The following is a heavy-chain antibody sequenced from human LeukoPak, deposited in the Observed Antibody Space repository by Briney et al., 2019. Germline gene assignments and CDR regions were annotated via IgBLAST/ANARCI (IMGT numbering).Heavy chain of an antibody. CDR3: ARLQMETAMVRFDY. Sequence: SETLSLTCTVSGASISGYHWSWIRQPPGKGLEWIGYIYYSGSTSYNPSLKSRVTISLGTSKNQFSLRLSSVTAADSAVYYCARLQMETAMVRFDYWGQGTLVTVSS. J-gene: IGHJ4*02. V-gene: IGHV4-59*08. D-gene: IGHD5-18*01. CDR2: IYYSGST. CDR1: GASISGYH.